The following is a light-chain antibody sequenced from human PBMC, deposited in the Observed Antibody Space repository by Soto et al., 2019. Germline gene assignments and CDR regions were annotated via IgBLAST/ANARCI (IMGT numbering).Light chain of an antibody. J-gene: IGKJ5*01. Sequence: DIQMTQSPSTLSASVGERVTITCRARRTISSWLAWYQQKPGKAPKVLIYKASSLESGVPSRFSGSGSGTEFTLTISILQPDDSATYHCQQYNSYPITFGQGTRLEIK. CDR1: RTISSW. CDR2: KAS. CDR3: QQYNSYPIT. V-gene: IGKV1-5*03.